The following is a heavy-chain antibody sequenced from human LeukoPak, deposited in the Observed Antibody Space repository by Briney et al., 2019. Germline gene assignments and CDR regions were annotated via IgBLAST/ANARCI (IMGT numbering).Heavy chain of an antibody. CDR3: ATETNGRHYDY. CDR1: GLTFSTSG. CDR2: IGPTGFDR. D-gene: IGHD1-14*01. J-gene: IGHJ4*02. Sequence: GGSLRLSCTTSGLTFSTSGFNWVRQAPGKGLEWVASIGPTGFDRYHADSIKGQFTISRDNANNFPYLQMDSLRAEDTAVYYCATETNGRHYDYWGQGTLLTVSS. V-gene: IGHV3-21*06.